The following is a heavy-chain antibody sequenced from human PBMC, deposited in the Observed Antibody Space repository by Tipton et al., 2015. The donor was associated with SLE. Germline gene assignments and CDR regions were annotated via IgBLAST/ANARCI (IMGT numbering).Heavy chain of an antibody. CDR1: GFTVSSNE. D-gene: IGHD6-13*01. J-gene: IGHJ6*03. CDR2: ISGGST. Sequence: GSLRLSCAASGFTVSSNEMSWVRQAPGKGLEWVSSISGGSTYYADSRKGRFTISRDNSKNTLHLQMNSLRAEDTAVYYCARRGSSSWYDYYYMDVWGKGTTVTVSS. CDR3: ARRGSSSWYDYYYMDV. V-gene: IGHV3-38-3*01.